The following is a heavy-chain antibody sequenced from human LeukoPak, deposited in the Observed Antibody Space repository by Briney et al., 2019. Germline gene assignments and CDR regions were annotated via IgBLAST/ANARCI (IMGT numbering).Heavy chain of an antibody. CDR2: IGGSGVST. CDR3: AKLVATISD. J-gene: IGHJ4*02. CDR1: GFTFSNYA. V-gene: IGHV3-23*01. D-gene: IGHD5-12*01. Sequence: GGSLRLSCAAPGFTFSNYAMSWVRQAPGKGLEWVSSIGGSGVSTYYADSVKGRFTISRDNSKNTLYLQMDSLRAEATAVYYCAKLVATISDWGQGTLVIVSS.